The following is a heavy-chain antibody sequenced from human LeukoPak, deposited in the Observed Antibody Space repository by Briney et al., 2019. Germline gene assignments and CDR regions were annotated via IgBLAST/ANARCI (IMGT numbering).Heavy chain of an antibody. CDR2: IIPIFGTA. D-gene: IGHD2-21*02. J-gene: IGHJ4*02. V-gene: IGHV1-69*01. CDR1: GGTFSSYA. Sequence: SVKVSCKASGGTFSSYAISWVRQAPGQGLEWMGGIIPIFGTANYAQKFQGRVTITADESTSTAYMELGSLRSEDTAVYYCARAPMLAYCGGDCYYFDYWGQGTLVTVSS. CDR3: ARAPMLAYCGGDCYYFDY.